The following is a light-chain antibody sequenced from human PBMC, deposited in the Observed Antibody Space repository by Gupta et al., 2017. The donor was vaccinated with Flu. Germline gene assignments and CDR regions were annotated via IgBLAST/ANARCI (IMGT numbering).Light chain of an antibody. CDR2: GAS. V-gene: IGKV3-15*01. CDR1: QSISSD. Sequence: EIVMTQSPGTLSVSPGERATLSCRASQSISSDLAWYQQKPGQVPRLLIYGASIRATGIPVRFSGSGSGTEFTLTISSRESADSAVYYCQQYNNWPPLTFGGGTKVEIK. J-gene: IGKJ4*01. CDR3: QQYNNWPPLT.